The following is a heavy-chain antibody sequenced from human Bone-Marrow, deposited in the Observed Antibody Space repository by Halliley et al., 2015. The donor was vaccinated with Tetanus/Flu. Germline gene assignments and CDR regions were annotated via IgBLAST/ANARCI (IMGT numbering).Heavy chain of an antibody. CDR2: VDRGGSTK. D-gene: IGHD6-6*01. V-gene: IGHV3-48*03. Sequence: VSYVDRGGSTKNYADSVKGRFTISRDNAKKSLLLHMNSLRAEDTAVYYCAAEYSSSSGRSFEIWGQGTMVTVSS. CDR3: AAEYSSSSGRSFEI. J-gene: IGHJ3*02.